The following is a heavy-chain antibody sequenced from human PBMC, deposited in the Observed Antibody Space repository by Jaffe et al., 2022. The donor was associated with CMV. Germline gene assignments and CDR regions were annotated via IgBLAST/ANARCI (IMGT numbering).Heavy chain of an antibody. D-gene: IGHD3-10*01. Sequence: EVQLVESGGGLVQPGRSLRLSCAASGFTFDDYAMHWVRQAPGKGLEWVSGISWNSGSIGYADSVKGRFTISRDNAKNSLYLQMNSLRAEDTALYYCAKGGRGRVPYYFDYWGQGTLVTVSS. CDR3: AKGGRGRVPYYFDY. V-gene: IGHV3-9*01. CDR2: ISWNSGSI. CDR1: GFTFDDYA. J-gene: IGHJ4*02.